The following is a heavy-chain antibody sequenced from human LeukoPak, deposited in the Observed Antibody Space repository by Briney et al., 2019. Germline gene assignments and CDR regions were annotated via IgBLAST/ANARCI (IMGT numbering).Heavy chain of an antibody. Sequence: SEALPLTCTVSGGSISSSSYYWGWIRRPPGKGLEWIGSIYYSGSTYYNPSLKSRVTISVDTSKNQFSLKLNSVTAADTAVYYCAIHDVTIFGVVSATHFDYWGQGTLVSVSS. D-gene: IGHD3-3*01. CDR3: AIHDVTIFGVVSATHFDY. CDR1: GGSISSSSYY. CDR2: IYYSGST. J-gene: IGHJ4*02. V-gene: IGHV4-39*01.